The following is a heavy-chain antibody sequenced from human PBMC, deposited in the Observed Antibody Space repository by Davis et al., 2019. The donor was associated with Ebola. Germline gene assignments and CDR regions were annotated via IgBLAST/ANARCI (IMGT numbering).Heavy chain of an antibody. CDR1: GFTFRSYA. J-gene: IGHJ4*02. CDR2: ISGSGGST. V-gene: IGHV3-23*01. Sequence: GGSLRLSCVASGFTFRSYAMSWVRQAPGTGLERVSEISGSGGSTNYADSVKGRFTISRDNSKNTLYLQMNSLRAEDTAVYYCAKDRDGYSSGWYGGPYFDYWGQGTLVTVSS. D-gene: IGHD6-19*01. CDR3: AKDRDGYSSGWYGGPYFDY.